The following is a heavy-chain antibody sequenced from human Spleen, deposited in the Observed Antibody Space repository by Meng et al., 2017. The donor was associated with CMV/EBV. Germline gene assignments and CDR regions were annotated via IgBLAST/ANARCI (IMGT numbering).Heavy chain of an antibody. CDR2: IIPIFGTA. CDR3: AGVAAAGTG. V-gene: IGHV1-69*12. Sequence: VHRVQSGASVKKPGSSVNVSCKASGCTFTSDAISWVRQAPGQGLEWMGCIIPIFGTANYAQKFQGTVTITADESTSTAYMELSSLRSEDTSVYYCAGVAAAGTGWGQGTLVTVSS. J-gene: IGHJ4*02. D-gene: IGHD6-13*01. CDR1: GCTFTSDA.